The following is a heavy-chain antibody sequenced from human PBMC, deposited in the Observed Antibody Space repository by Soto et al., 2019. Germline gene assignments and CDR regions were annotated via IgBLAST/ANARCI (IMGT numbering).Heavy chain of an antibody. CDR1: GFTLSRQD. CDR2: LSYDGIAQ. V-gene: IGHV3-30*03. CDR3: ARDSALEWLFDY. Sequence: GGSLRLSCAASGFTLSRQDMHWVRQAPGKGLEWVAVLSYDGIAQYYADSVKGRFTISRDNSKNTLYLQMNSLRAEDTAVYYCARDSALEWLFDYWGQGTLVTVSS. D-gene: IGHD3-3*01. J-gene: IGHJ4*02.